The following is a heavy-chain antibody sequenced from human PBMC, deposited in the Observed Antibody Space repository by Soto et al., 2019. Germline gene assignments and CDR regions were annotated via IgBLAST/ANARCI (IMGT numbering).Heavy chain of an antibody. CDR1: GFSFGSYA. V-gene: IGHV3-23*01. CDR2: ISGSDGKT. CDR3: ARWSYLDY. Sequence: GGSLRLSCAASGFSFGSYALSWVRQAPGKGLEWVSTISGSDGKTFYAGSVKGRFSISRDTSQSTLYLQMNSLRADDTAMYYCARWSYLDYWGQGTRVTVSS. J-gene: IGHJ4*02. D-gene: IGHD3-3*01.